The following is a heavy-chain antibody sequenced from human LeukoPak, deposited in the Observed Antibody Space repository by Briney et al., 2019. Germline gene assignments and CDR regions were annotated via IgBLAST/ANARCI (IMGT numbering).Heavy chain of an antibody. Sequence: GGSLRLSCAASGFTFSSYSMNWVRQAPGKGLEWVSSISSSSSYIYYVDSVKGRFTISRDNAKNSLYLQMNSLRAEDTAVYYCAREQGDYWGQGTLVTVSS. J-gene: IGHJ4*02. CDR3: AREQGDY. V-gene: IGHV3-21*01. CDR1: GFTFSSYS. CDR2: ISSSSSYI.